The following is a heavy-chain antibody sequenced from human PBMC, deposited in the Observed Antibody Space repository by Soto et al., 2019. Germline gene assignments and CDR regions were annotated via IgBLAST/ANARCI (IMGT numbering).Heavy chain of an antibody. J-gene: IGHJ4*02. CDR3: TTTRGGGGY. CDR1: GFTVSNNF. Sequence: EVQLVESGGGLIQPGGSLRLSCAVSGFTVSNNFMSWVRQAPGKGLEGVSVIYSGGYTAYGDSVKGRFTISRDNSKNTLFPQLKSLSAGDPAVVYWTTTRGGGGYWGQGTLVTVSS. D-gene: IGHD3-10*01. V-gene: IGHV3-53*01. CDR2: IYSGGYT.